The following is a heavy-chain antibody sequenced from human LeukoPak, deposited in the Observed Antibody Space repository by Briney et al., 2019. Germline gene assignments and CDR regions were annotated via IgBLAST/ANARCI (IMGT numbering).Heavy chain of an antibody. CDR1: GYTFTDYY. CDR3: ATDPVLTGELLCYSDY. V-gene: IGHV1-69-2*01. CDR2: VDPEDGET. D-gene: IGHD1-26*01. Sequence: ASVKVSCKVSGYTFTDYYMHWVQQAPGKGLEWMGLVDPEDGETIYAEKFQGRVTITADTSTDTAYMELSSLRPEDTAVYYCATDPVLTGELLCYSDYWGQGTLVTVSS. J-gene: IGHJ4*02.